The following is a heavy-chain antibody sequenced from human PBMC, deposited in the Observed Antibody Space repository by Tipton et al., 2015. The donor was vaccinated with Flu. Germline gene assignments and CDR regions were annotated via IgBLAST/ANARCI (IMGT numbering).Heavy chain of an antibody. V-gene: IGHV4-38-2*01. D-gene: IGHD4-11*01. Sequence: TLSLTCVVSGDSISTDYFWGWIRQPPGKGLEWIATIHRYGTTYYNPSLKSRVTISIDTSRNQFSLEMRSVTAADMAVYYCARRDFSNYVSDPKNWFDPGGQGTLGTGSS. CDR2: IHRYGTT. CDR1: GDSISTDYF. J-gene: IGHJ5*02. CDR3: ARRDFSNYVSDPKNWFDP.